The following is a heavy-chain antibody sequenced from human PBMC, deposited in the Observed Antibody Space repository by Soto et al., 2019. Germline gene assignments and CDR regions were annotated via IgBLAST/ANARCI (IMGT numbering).Heavy chain of an antibody. CDR3: ARDRMRIFGVVMYYFDY. Sequence: GGSRRLSCAASGFTFSSYSMNWVRQAPGKGLEWVSSISSSSSYICYADSVKGRFTISRDNAKNSLYLQMNSLRAEDTAVYYCARDRMRIFGVVMYYFDYWGQGTLVTVSS. CDR2: ISSSSSYI. CDR1: GFTFSSYS. J-gene: IGHJ4*02. V-gene: IGHV3-21*01. D-gene: IGHD3-3*01.